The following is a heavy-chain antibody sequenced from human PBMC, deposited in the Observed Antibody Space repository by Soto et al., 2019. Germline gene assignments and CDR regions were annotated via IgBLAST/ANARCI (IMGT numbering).Heavy chain of an antibody. D-gene: IGHD6-13*01. Sequence: EVQLLESGGGLVQPGVSLRLSCAASGFTFSSDAMRWVRQAPGKGLEWVSAISGSGGRTYYADSVKGRFPISRNNSKNTPDLQMTNLRAKDTAVYYCAKDTPNIAAAGTSAYWCQGTLVTVCS. J-gene: IGHJ4*02. CDR3: AKDTPNIAAAGTSAY. V-gene: IGHV3-23*01. CDR2: ISGSGGRT. CDR1: GFTFSSDA.